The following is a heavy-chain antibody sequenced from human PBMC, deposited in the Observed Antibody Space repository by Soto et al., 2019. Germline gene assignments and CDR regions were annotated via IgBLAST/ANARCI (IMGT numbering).Heavy chain of an antibody. D-gene: IGHD4-17*01. V-gene: IGHV4-34*01. J-gene: IGHJ6*02. CDR1: GGSFCGYY. CDR3: ARTATVTTSYYYYGMDV. Sequence: SESLSLTCAAYGGSFCGYYWSWIRQPPGKGLEWIGEINHSGSTNYNPSLKSRVTISVDTSKNQFSLKLSSVTAADTAVYYCARTATVTTSYYYYGMDVWGQGTTVTVSS. CDR2: INHSGST.